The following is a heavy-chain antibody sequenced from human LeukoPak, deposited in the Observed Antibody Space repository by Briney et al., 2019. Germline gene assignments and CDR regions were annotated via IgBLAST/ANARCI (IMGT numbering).Heavy chain of an antibody. J-gene: IGHJ6*02. CDR2: GSQSGATT. CDR3: ARVERLRLGELSAPWAMDV. D-gene: IGHD3-16*02. Sequence: GGSLRLSCAASGFTFSSYEVQWVRQAPGKGLEWISYGSQSGATTYFADSVKGRFIISRYNAKNSLYMQMNSLRAEDTAVYYCARVERLRLGELSAPWAMDVWGQGTTVTVSS. V-gene: IGHV3-48*03. CDR1: GFTFSSYE.